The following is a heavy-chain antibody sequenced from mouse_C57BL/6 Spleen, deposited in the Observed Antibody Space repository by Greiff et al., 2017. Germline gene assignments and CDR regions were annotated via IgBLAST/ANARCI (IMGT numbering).Heavy chain of an antibody. J-gene: IGHJ2*01. D-gene: IGHD2-3*01. CDR1: GYTFTSYW. CDR2: IDPSDSET. CDR3: SRWYFDY. Sequence: QVLLKQPGAELVRPGSSVKLSCKASGYTFTSYWMHWVKQRPIQGLEWIGNIDPSDSETHYNQKFKDKATLTVDKSSSTAYMQLSSLTSEDSAVYYCSRWYFDYWGQGTTLTVSS. V-gene: IGHV1-52*01.